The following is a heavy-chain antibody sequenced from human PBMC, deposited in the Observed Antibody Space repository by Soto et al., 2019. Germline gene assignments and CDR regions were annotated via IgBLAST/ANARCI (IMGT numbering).Heavy chain of an antibody. Sequence: QVQLVESGGGVVQPGRSLRLSCAASGFIFSNFGMHWVRQAPGKGLEWVAVISSDGINKYYPDSVKGRFTISRDNSKNTLYVQMNSLRAEDTAVYYCVTELGGFEYWGQGTLLTVSS. V-gene: IGHV3-30*14. CDR2: ISSDGINK. J-gene: IGHJ4*02. CDR1: GFIFSNFG. D-gene: IGHD3-16*01. CDR3: VTELGGFEY.